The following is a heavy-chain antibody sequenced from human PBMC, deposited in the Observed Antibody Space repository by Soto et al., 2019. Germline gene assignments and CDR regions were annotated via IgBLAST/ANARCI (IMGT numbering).Heavy chain of an antibody. V-gene: IGHV4-59*08. Sequence: SETLSLTCTVSGGSISGYYWSWIRQPPGKGLEWIGYIYYSGSTNYNPSLKSRVTISVDTSKNQFSLKLSSVTAADTAVYYCARRYGDYFDYWGQGTLVTVSS. D-gene: IGHD4-17*01. CDR2: IYYSGST. CDR1: GGSISGYY. J-gene: IGHJ4*02. CDR3: ARRYGDYFDY.